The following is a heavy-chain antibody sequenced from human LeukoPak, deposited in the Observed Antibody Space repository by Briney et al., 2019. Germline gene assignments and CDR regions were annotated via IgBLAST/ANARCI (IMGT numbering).Heavy chain of an antibody. CDR1: GGSISSGSYY. V-gene: IGHV4-61*02. Sequence: SQTLSLTCTVTGGSISSGSYYWSWIRQPAGKGLEWIGRIYTSGSTNYNASLKSRVTISVDTSKNQFSLKLSSVTAADTAVYYCARDFGIFDYGMDVWGQGTTVTVSS. CDR2: IYTSGST. CDR3: ARDFGIFDYGMDV. D-gene: IGHD3-16*01. J-gene: IGHJ6*02.